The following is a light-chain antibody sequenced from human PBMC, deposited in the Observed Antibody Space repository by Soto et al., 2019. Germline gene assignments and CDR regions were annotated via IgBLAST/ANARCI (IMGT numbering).Light chain of an antibody. V-gene: IGKV3-11*01. J-gene: IGKJ5*01. CDR3: QQRSNRPPHT. Sequence: EIVLTQSPATLSLSPGERATLSCRASQSVSSYLAWYQQKPGQAPRLLIYDASNRATGIPARFSGSGSGTDFTLTISSREPEDFAVYYCQQRSNRPPHTFGQGTRLEIK. CDR2: DAS. CDR1: QSVSSY.